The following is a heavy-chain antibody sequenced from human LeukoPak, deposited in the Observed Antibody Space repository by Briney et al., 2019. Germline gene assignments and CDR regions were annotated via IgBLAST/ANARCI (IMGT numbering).Heavy chain of an antibody. CDR1: GHSLTALS. CDR3: ATVAGTTWDENWFDP. J-gene: IGHJ5*02. V-gene: IGHV1-24*01. D-gene: IGHD1-7*01. Sequence: ASVKVSCKVSGHSLTALSMHWVRQAPGKGLEWMGGIDPEDGETNSAQKFRGRVTMTEDTSTDTAYMELSSLRSEDTAVYYCATVAGTTWDENWFDPWGQGTLVTVSS. CDR2: IDPEDGET.